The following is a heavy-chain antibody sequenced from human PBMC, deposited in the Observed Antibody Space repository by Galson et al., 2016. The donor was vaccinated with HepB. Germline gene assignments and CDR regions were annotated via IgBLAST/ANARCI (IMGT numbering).Heavy chain of an antibody. CDR3: ARHGELDSDRGWFDP. D-gene: IGHD1-1*01. Sequence: SETLFLTCIVSGDSIRSDSDYWGWVRQSPGKGLEWIGSIFYTGTTYYNPSLKSRLTISLDTSSNQFSLRLRSVTAADTALYSCARHGELDSDRGWFDPWGQGTLATVSS. V-gene: IGHV4-39*01. CDR2: IFYTGTT. CDR1: GDSIRSDSDY. J-gene: IGHJ5*02.